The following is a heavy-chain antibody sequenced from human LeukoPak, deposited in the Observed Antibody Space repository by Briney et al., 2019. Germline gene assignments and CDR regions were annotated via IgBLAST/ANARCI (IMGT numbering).Heavy chain of an antibody. Sequence: SETLSLTCTVSGGSISSYYWSWIRQPPGKGLEWIGYIYYSGSTNYNPSLKSRVTISVDTSKNQFSLKLSSATAADTAVYYCASSIAAAGSDAFDIWGQGTMVTVSS. CDR3: ASSIAAAGSDAFDI. J-gene: IGHJ3*02. CDR2: IYYSGST. CDR1: GGSISSYY. D-gene: IGHD6-13*01. V-gene: IGHV4-59*01.